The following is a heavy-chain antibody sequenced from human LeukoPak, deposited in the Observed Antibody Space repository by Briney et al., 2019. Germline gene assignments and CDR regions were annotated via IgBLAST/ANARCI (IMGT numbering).Heavy chain of an antibody. J-gene: IGHJ4*02. V-gene: IGHV3-48*04. D-gene: IGHD5-12*01. CDR3: AKDRVGGYSGYDSGTFGY. Sequence: GGSLRLSCAASGFTFSSFCMNWVRQAPGKGLEWVSYICSGSSTIYYADSVKGRFTISRDNAKNTLSLQMSSMRAEDTAVYYCAKDRVGGYSGYDSGTFGYWGQGTLVTVSS. CDR2: ICSGSSTI. CDR1: GFTFSSFC.